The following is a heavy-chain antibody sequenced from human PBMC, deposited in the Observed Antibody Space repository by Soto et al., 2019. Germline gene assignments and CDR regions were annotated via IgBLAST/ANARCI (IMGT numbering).Heavy chain of an antibody. Sequence: SETLSLTCTVSGGSISSYYWNWIRQPPGKGLEWIGNIYYSGSTNYNPSLKSRVTISADTSKNQFSLKLSSVTAADTAVYYCGRDSFKFFSVENGKRNTLHYMAVRANGTTVTVSS. J-gene: IGHJ6*03. CDR1: GGSISSYY. CDR3: GRDSFKFFSVENGKRNTLHYMAV. D-gene: IGHD3-3*01. CDR2: IYYSGST. V-gene: IGHV4-59*12.